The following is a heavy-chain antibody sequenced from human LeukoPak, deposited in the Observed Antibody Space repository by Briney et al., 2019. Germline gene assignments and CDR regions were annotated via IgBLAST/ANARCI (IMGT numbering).Heavy chain of an antibody. J-gene: IGHJ6*03. Sequence: PGGSLRLSCVASGFTFRNYGMHWVRQAPGKGLEWVAFIRYDESDKYYAGSVKGRFTISRDNSKNTLYVQMNSLRAEDTAMYYCAKNMNYYYMDVWGTGTTVTVSS. V-gene: IGHV3-30*02. CDR2: IRYDESDK. CDR1: GFTFRNYG. D-gene: IGHD2/OR15-2a*01. CDR3: AKNMNYYYMDV.